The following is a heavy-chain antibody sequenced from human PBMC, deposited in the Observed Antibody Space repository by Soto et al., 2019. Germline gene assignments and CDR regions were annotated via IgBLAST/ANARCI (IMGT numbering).Heavy chain of an antibody. Sequence: PSETLSHTCAVYGGTFRGYSCPWIRQPPGTGLEWIGEINHTGSTNYNPSLKSRVTISVDTSKNQFSLRLSSVTAADTAVYYCARRYGGNLDYWGQGTLVTVS. CDR1: GGTFRGYS. J-gene: IGHJ4*02. CDR2: INHTGST. D-gene: IGHD1-26*01. CDR3: ARRYGGNLDY. V-gene: IGHV4-34*08.